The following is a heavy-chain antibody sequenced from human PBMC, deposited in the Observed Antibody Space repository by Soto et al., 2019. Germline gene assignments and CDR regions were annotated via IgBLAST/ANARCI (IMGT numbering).Heavy chain of an antibody. CDR1: GYTFTSYA. CDR3: ARGRSSSWRTYYYYMDV. Sequence: ASVKVSCKASGYTFTSYAMHWVRQAPGQRLEWMGWINAGNGNTKYSQKFQGRVTITRDTSASTAYMELSSLRSEDTAVYYCARGRSSSWRTYYYYMDVWGKGTTVTVSS. CDR2: INAGNGNT. D-gene: IGHD6-13*01. V-gene: IGHV1-3*01. J-gene: IGHJ6*03.